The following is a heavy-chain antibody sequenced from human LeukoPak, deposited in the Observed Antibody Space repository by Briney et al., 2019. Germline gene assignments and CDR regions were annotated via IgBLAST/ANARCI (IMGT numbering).Heavy chain of an antibody. CDR3: ARDGSGSDAFDI. Sequence: GGSLRLSCAASGFTVSSNYMSWVRQPPGKGLEWVSVIYNVGNTDYADSVKGRFTISRDNSKHTLYLQMNSLRAEDTAVYYCARDGSGSDAFDIWGQGTMVTVSS. D-gene: IGHD6-19*01. V-gene: IGHV3-66*01. CDR2: IYNVGNT. CDR1: GFTVSSNY. J-gene: IGHJ3*02.